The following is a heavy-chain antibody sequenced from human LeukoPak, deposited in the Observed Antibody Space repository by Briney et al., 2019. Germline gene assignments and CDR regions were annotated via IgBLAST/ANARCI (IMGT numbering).Heavy chain of an antibody. J-gene: IGHJ1*01. V-gene: IGHV3-23*01. CDR3: AKGSSGNYYH. Sequence: GGSLRLSCAASGFTFSTYAMSWVRQAPGKGLEWVSAYSGSGGSTFYADSVKGRFTVSRDNSRNTLYLQMNSLRVEDTATYYCAKGSSGNYYHWGQGTLVTVSS. D-gene: IGHD3-10*01. CDR1: GFTFSTYA. CDR2: YSGSGGST.